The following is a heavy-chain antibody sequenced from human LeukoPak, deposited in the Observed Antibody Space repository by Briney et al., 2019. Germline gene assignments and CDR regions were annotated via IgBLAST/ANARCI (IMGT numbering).Heavy chain of an antibody. J-gene: IGHJ4*02. V-gene: IGHV3-23*01. D-gene: IGHD3-22*01. CDR3: AKRVQYDDSHCCIFDY. Sequence: PGGSLRLSCAASGFTFSNYVMNWVRQAPGKGLEWVSTIDANAVGTYYADSVKGRFTISRDNSKNTLYLQMSSLRAEDTAVYYCAKRVQYDDSHCCIFDYWGQGTLVTVSS. CDR2: IDANAVGT. CDR1: GFTFSNYV.